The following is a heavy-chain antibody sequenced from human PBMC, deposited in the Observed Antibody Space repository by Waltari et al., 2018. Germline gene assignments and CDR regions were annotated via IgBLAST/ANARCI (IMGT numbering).Heavy chain of an antibody. J-gene: IGHJ4*02. V-gene: IGHV3-48*01. CDR2: ISSSSSTI. Sequence: EVQLVESGGGLVQPARSLRLSCAASAFTFSTYSLTCVRQAPGKGLEWVSYISSSSSTIYYADSVKGRFTISRDNAKNSLYLQMNSLRAEDTAVYYCARRLIAAAADDYWGQGTLVTVSS. CDR3: ARRLIAAAADDY. D-gene: IGHD6-13*01. CDR1: AFTFSTYS.